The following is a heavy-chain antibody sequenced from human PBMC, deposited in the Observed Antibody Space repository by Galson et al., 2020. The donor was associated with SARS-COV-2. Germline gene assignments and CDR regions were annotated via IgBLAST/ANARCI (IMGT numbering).Heavy chain of an antibody. V-gene: IGHV4-34*01. D-gene: IGHD3-9*01. J-gene: IGHJ6*03. CDR3: ARGGSRPIMVFDYYYFYMDV. CDR1: GGSFSDYS. CDR2: ISHSGST. Sequence: SETLSLTCAVYGGSFSDYSWTWVRQPRGKGLEWIGEISHSGSTNYSPSPKSRVFMSVDTSKNQFSLKLSSVTAADTAVYYCARGGSRPIMVFDYYYFYMDVWGKGTTVTVSS.